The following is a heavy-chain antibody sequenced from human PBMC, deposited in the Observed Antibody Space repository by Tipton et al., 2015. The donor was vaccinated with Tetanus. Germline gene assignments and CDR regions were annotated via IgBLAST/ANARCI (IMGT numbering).Heavy chain of an antibody. V-gene: IGHV5-51*01. J-gene: IGHJ4*02. D-gene: IGHD2-8*01. CDR3: ARAHCTDGVCNFDF. Sequence: QLVQSGGEVKKPGESLKISCKGSGYIFNNYRIGWVRQKPGKGLEWMGIIYPGDSDTRYSPSFQGQVTISVDKSINTAYLQWSSLKASDTSTFYCARAHCTDGVCNFDFWGQGALVTVAS. CDR2: IYPGDSDT. CDR1: GYIFNNYR.